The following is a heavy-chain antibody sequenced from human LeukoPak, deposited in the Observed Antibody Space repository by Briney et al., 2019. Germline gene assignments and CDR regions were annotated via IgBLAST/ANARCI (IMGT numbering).Heavy chain of an antibody. CDR2: IYYSGST. Sequence: SETLSLTCTVSGGSISSYSWSWIRQPPGKELEWIGYIYYSGSTNYNPSLKSRFTISVDTSKNQFSLKMSSVTAADTAVYYCARHRTDYSLDYWGQGTLVTVSS. D-gene: IGHD4/OR15-4a*01. V-gene: IGHV4-59*08. J-gene: IGHJ4*02. CDR1: GGSISSYS. CDR3: ARHRTDYSLDY.